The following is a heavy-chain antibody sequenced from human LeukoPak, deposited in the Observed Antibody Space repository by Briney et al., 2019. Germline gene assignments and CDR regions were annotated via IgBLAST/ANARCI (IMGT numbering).Heavy chain of an antibody. CDR1: GGSISSYY. Sequence: SETLSLTCTVSGGSISSYYWSWIRQPPGKGLEWIGYIYYSGSTNYNPSLKSRVTISVDTSKNQFSLKLSSVTAADTAVYYCARHQVSPIWHFDLWGRGTLVTVSS. CDR3: ARHQVSPIWHFDL. CDR2: IYYSGST. V-gene: IGHV4-59*08. J-gene: IGHJ2*01.